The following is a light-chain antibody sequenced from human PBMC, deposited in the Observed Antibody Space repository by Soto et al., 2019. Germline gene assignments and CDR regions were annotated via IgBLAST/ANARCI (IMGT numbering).Light chain of an antibody. J-gene: IGLJ1*01. CDR1: SSDVGGYNY. Sequence: QSVLTQPRSVSGSPGQSVTISCTGTSSDVGGYNYVSWYQQHPGKAPKLMIYDVSKRPSGVPDRFSGSKSGNTASLTISGLQAEDEADYYCCSYAGSCYVFGTVTKLTVL. V-gene: IGLV2-11*01. CDR3: CSYAGSCYV. CDR2: DVS.